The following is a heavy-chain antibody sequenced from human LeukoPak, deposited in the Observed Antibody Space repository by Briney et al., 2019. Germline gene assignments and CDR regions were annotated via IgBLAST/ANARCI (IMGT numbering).Heavy chain of an antibody. CDR2: IYYSGST. V-gene: IGHV4-61*08. J-gene: IGHJ4*02. Sequence: SETLSLTCTVSGGSVSSGDYYWSWIRQPPGEGLEWIGYIYYSGSTNYNPSLKSRVTMSLDTSKNQFSLKLRSVTAADTAVYYCARDLSGSSSFGYWGQGTLVTVSS. D-gene: IGHD6-6*01. CDR3: ARDLSGSSSFGY. CDR1: GGSVSSGDYY.